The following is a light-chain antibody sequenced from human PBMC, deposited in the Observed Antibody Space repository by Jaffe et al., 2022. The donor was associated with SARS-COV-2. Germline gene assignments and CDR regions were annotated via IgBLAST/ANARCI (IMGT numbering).Light chain of an antibody. CDR2: AAS. V-gene: IGKV1-39*01. J-gene: IGKJ5*01. CDR1: QSISSY. Sequence: DIQMTQSPSSLSASVGDRVTITCRASQSISSYLNWYQQKPGKAPNLLIYAASSLQSGIPSRFSGSGSGTDFTLTIGSLQPEDFATYYCQQSSSPPWTFGQGTRLEI. CDR3: QQSSSPPWT.